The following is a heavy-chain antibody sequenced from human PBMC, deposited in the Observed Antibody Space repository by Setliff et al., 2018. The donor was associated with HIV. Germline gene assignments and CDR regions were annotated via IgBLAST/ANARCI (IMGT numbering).Heavy chain of an antibody. CDR1: RFSFSTFW. Sequence: PGGSLRLSCATSRFSFSTFWMTWVRQAPGKGLEWIANINEDGNKKYHAGSVWGRFTISRDNAKNSLYLQMNSLRAEDTAVYYCSHIYRNRTGVPDSNHSFDYYMGAWGKGTTVTVSS. J-gene: IGHJ6*03. CDR3: SHIYRNRTGVPDSNHSFDYYMGA. CDR2: INEDGNKK. V-gene: IGHV3-7*03. D-gene: IGHD4-4*01.